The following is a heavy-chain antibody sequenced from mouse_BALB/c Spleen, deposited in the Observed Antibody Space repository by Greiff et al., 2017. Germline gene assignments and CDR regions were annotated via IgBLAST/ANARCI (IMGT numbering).Heavy chain of an antibody. D-gene: IGHD1-1*01. CDR2: IDPENGNT. V-gene: IGHV14-1*02. CDR3: ALYYYGSSWAMDY. CDR1: GFNIKDYY. J-gene: IGHJ4*01. Sequence: VQLQQSGAELVRPGALVKLSCKASGFNIKDYYMHWVKQRPEQGLEWIGWIDPENGNTIYDPKFQGKASITADTSSNTAYLQLSSLTSEDTAVYYCALYYYGSSWAMDYWGQGTSVTVSS.